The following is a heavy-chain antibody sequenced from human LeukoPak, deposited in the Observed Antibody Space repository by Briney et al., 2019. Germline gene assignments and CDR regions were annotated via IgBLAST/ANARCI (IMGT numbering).Heavy chain of an antibody. Sequence: PSETLSLTCTVSGDSMSSDYFYWSWIRQPAGQGLEWIGRGSTRGNTDYNTSLKSRVTMSIDTSKKQFSLKLSSVTAADTAVYYCARENDFSGAFPPYMDVWGKGTTVTISS. J-gene: IGHJ6*03. CDR1: GDSMSSDYFY. V-gene: IGHV4-61*02. CDR3: ARENDFSGAFPPYMDV. CDR2: GSTRGNT. D-gene: IGHD3-3*01.